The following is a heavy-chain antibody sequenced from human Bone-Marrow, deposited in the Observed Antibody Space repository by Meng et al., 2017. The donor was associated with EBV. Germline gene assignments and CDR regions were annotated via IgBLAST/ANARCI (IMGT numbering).Heavy chain of an antibody. CDR2: IYHSGTT. J-gene: IGHJ4*02. CDR1: GGSISSGGYS. CDR3: AREPHYYGSGSYYTN. V-gene: IGHV4-30-2*01. Sequence: QLQLRESGSGLVKPSQTLSLACAVSGGSISSGGYSWSWIRQPPGKGLEWIGYIYHSGTTYYNPSLKSRVTISVDRSKNQFSLKLSSVTAADTAVYYCAREPHYYGSGSYYTNWGQGTLCNVSS. D-gene: IGHD3-10*01.